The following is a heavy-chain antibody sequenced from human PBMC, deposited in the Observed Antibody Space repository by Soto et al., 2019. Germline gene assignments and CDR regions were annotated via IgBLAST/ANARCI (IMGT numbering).Heavy chain of an antibody. Sequence: SETLSLTCTVSGGSISSYYWSWIRQPPGKGLEWIGYIYYSGSTNYNPSLKSRVTISVDTSKNQFSLKLSSVTAADTAVYYCARPNPRGYYFDYWGQGTLVTVSS. CDR3: ARPNPRGYYFDY. CDR2: IYYSGST. CDR1: GGSISSYY. V-gene: IGHV4-59*08. J-gene: IGHJ4*02.